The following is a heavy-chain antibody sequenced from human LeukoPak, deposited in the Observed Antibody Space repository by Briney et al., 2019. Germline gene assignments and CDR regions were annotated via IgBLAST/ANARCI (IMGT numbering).Heavy chain of an antibody. CDR1: GGSISSYY. CDR3: ARDGRVLSCYSLGWFVP. J-gene: IGHJ5*02. D-gene: IGHD3-3*01. V-gene: IGHV4-4*07. CDR2: IYTSGST. Sequence: SETLSLTCTVSGGSISSYYWSWIRQPAGKGLEWIGRIYTSGSTNYNPSLKSRVTMSVDTSKNQFSLKLSSVTAADTAVYYCARDGRVLSCYSLGWFVPWGQGTLVTVSS.